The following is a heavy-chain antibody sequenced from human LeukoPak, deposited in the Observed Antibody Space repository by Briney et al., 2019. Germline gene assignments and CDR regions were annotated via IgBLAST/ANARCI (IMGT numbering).Heavy chain of an antibody. J-gene: IGHJ6*03. D-gene: IGHD2-2*02. CDR1: GFTVSSNY. V-gene: IGHV3-66*01. Sequence: GGSLRLSCAASGFTVSSNYMSWVRQAPGKGLEWVSVIYSGGSTYYADSVKGRFTISRDNAKNSLYLQMNSLRAEDTAVYYCARDVRVVVPAAIDYMDVWGKGTTVTVSS. CDR2: IYSGGST. CDR3: ARDVRVVVPAAIDYMDV.